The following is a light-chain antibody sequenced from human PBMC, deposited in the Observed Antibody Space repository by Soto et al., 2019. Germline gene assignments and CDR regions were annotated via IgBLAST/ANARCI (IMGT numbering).Light chain of an antibody. CDR3: QQYENRPRT. CDR1: QSISAT. V-gene: IGKV3D-15*01. J-gene: IGKJ1*01. Sequence: DIVMNMSPSPLFVYPGGRDTLSCRASQSISATLAWYQQNPGQAPRLLIFGASSRATGIPDRFSGGGSGTDFTLTISRLEPEDFAVYYCQQYENRPRTFGQGTKVDIK. CDR2: GAS.